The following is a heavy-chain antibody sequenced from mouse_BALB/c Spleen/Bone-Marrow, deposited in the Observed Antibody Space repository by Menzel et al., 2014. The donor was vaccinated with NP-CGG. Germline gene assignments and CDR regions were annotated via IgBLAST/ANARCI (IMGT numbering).Heavy chain of an antibody. Sequence: EVNLVESGGGLVQPGGSRKLSYAASGFTFSSFGMHWVRQAPEKGLEWVAYISSGSSTIYYADTVKGRFTISRDNPKNTLFLQMTSLRSEDTAMYYCARRGSNHWYFDVWGAGTTVTVS. D-gene: IGHD1-1*01. V-gene: IGHV5-17*02. CDR1: GFTFSSFG. CDR2: ISSGSSTI. J-gene: IGHJ1*01. CDR3: ARRGSNHWYFDV.